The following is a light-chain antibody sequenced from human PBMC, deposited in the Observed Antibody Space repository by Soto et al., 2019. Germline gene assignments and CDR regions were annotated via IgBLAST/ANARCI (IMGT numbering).Light chain of an antibody. V-gene: IGKV3-15*01. CDR2: GAS. Sequence: EIVMTQYPATLSVSPGERATLSCRASQSVSSNLAWYQQKPGQAPRLLIYGASTRATGIPARFSGSGSGTEFTLTISSLQSQDFAFYYCQQYNNWPRTFGRGTKVEIK. CDR1: QSVSSN. J-gene: IGKJ1*01. CDR3: QQYNNWPRT.